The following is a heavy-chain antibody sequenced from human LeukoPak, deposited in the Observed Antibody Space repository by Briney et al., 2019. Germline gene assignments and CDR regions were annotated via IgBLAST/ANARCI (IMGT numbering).Heavy chain of an antibody. D-gene: IGHD3-10*01. CDR2: IYSSGST. Sequence: SETLSLTCTVSGYFISGGYYWDWIRQPPGKGLEWIGRIYSSGSTNYNPSLKTRVTMSLDTSKNQFSLNLTTVTAADTAVYYCARTSARGAQFDYWGQGTLVTVSS. V-gene: IGHV4-38-2*02. J-gene: IGHJ4*02. CDR3: ARTSARGAQFDY. CDR1: GYFISGGYY.